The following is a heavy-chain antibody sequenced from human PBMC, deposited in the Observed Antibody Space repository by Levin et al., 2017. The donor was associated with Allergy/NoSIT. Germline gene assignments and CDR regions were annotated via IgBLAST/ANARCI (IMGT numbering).Heavy chain of an antibody. D-gene: IGHD6-19*01. CDR2: IYYSGST. V-gene: IGHV4-59*08. J-gene: IGHJ6*02. CDR3: ARHPARRVAVSYYYYGMDV. Sequence: SQTLSLTCTVSGGSISSYYWSWIRQPPGKGLEWIGYIYYSGSTNYNPSLKSRVTISVDTSKNQFSLKLSSVTAADTAVYYCARHPARRVAVSYYYYGMDVWGQGTTVTVSS. CDR1: GGSISSYY.